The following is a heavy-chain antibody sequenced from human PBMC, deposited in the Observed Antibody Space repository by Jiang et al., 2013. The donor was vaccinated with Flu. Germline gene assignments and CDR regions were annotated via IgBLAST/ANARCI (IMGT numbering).Heavy chain of an antibody. CDR1: GGSITSRGYY. CDR2: FYFTGST. J-gene: IGHJ4*02. D-gene: IGHD6-19*01. CDR3: ARRLAEHAFDY. V-gene: IGHV4-39*01. Sequence: GSGLVKPSDTLSLTCAVSGGSITSRGYYWGWIRQPPGKGLEWIGSFYFTGSTYYSPSFKSRVAISVDTSENQFSLKLSSLTAADTAVYYCARRLAEHAFDYWGQGTLVSVS.